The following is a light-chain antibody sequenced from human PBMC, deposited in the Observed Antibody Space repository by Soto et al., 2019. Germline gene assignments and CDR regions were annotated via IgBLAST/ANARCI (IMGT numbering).Light chain of an antibody. Sequence: QPVLTQPPSVSGAPGQRVTISCTGSSSNIGAGYDVHWYQQLPGTAPKILIYGNSNRPSGVPDRFSGSKSGTSASLAITGLQAEDEADYYCQSYDSSLSVVFGGGTK. CDR3: QSYDSSLSVV. CDR1: SSNIGAGYD. J-gene: IGLJ2*01. V-gene: IGLV1-40*01. CDR2: GNS.